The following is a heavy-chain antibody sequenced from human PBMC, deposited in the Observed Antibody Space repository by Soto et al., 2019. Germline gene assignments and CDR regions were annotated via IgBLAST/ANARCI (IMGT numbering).Heavy chain of an antibody. V-gene: IGHV1-3*01. D-gene: IGHD6-13*01. CDR2: INAGNGNT. J-gene: IGHJ4*02. Sequence: ASVKVSCKASGYTFTSYAMHWVRQAHGQRLEWMGWINAGNGNTKYSQKFQGRVTITRDTSASTAYMELSSLRSEDTAVYYCARTFLWKQQLVPHYWGQGTLVTVSS. CDR1: GYTFTSYA. CDR3: ARTFLWKQQLVPHY.